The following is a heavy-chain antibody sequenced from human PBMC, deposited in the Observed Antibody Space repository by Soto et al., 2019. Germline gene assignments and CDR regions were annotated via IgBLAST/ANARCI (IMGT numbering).Heavy chain of an antibody. D-gene: IGHD2-15*01. CDR1: GCTFSTYA. CDR3: ANRGSYTTEYYFDP. V-gene: IGHV3-23*01. CDR2: ISGSCGSR. Sequence: WVSLRLSCALSGCTFSTYAMSWLRQAPGKGLEWGSGISGSCGSRFYADSVKGRFTISRENSKYTLYLQMNSLRAEDTAVYYCANRGSYTTEYYFDPWGQGTLVTVSS. J-gene: IGHJ4*01.